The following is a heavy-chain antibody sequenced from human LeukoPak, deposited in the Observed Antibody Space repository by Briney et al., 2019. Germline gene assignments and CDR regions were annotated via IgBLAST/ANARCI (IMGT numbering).Heavy chain of an antibody. V-gene: IGHV3-74*01. CDR3: ARGYSNRLDY. D-gene: IGHD5-12*01. CDR2: INTDESST. CDR1: GFTFSSNW. Sequence: GGSLRLSCAASGFTFSSNWMHWVRQAPGKGLVWVSRINTDESSTSYADSVKGRFTISRDNAKNTLYLQMISLRAEDTAVYYCARGYSNRLDYWGQGTLVTVSS. J-gene: IGHJ4*02.